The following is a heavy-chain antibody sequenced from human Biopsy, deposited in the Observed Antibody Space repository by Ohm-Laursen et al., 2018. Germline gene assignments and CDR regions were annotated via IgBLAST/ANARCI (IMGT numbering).Heavy chain of an antibody. J-gene: IGHJ6*02. CDR3: ARSPGRDRMDV. V-gene: IGHV3-69-1*01. CDR2: ISGGGTI. Sequence: SLRLSCTASGFTFSDYYMNWIRQAPGRGLEWVSYISGGGTIYYADSVKGRFIVSRDNDKNSLYLQMNSLRAEDTAVYHCARSPGRDRMDVWGQGTTVIVSS. CDR1: GFTFSDYY. D-gene: IGHD1-14*01.